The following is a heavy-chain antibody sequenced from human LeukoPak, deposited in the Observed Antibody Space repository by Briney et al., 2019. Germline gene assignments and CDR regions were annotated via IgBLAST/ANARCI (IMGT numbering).Heavy chain of an antibody. CDR1: GVSISNYY. J-gene: IGHJ3*02. CDR2: IYYSGST. Sequence: PSETLSLTCTVSGVSISNYYWSWIRQPPGKGLEWIGSIYYSGSTYYNPSLKSRVTISVDTSKNQFSLELSSVTAADTAVYYCARDLRGEMAHIVDAFDIWGQGTMVTVSS. D-gene: IGHD5-24*01. CDR3: ARDLRGEMAHIVDAFDI. V-gene: IGHV4-59*01.